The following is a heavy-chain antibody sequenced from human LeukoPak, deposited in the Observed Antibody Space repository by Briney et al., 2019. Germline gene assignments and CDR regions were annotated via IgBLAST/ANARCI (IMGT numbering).Heavy chain of an antibody. V-gene: IGHV4-34*01. D-gene: IGHD1-1*01. CDR1: GGSFSDYY. J-gene: IGHJ3*02. Sequence: SETLSLTCAVYGGSFSDYYWSWIRQTPGEGLQWIGGIKHSGSTDYNPSLKSRVTMSVDTSKNQFSLKLTSVTAADTAVYYCARVGGAGTTRAFDIWGQGTMVTVSS. CDR2: IKHSGST. CDR3: ARVGGAGTTRAFDI.